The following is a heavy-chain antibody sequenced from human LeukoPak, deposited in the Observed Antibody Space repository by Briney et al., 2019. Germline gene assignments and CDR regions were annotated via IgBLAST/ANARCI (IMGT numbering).Heavy chain of an antibody. CDR2: IYHSGST. V-gene: IGHV4-38-2*02. CDR1: GYSISSGYY. D-gene: IGHD6-13*01. Sequence: PSETLSLTCTVSGYSISSGYYWGWIRQPPGKGLEWIGSIYHSGSTYYNPSLKSRVTISVDTSKNQFSLKLSSVTAADTAVYYCARDPTIAAAGTIDYWGQGTLVTVSS. J-gene: IGHJ4*02. CDR3: ARDPTIAAAGTIDY.